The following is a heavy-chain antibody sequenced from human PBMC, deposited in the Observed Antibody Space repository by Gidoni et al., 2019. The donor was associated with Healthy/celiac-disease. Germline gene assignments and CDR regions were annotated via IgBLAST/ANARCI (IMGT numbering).Heavy chain of an antibody. J-gene: IGHJ4*02. Sequence: QVQLQESGPGLVKPSETLSLTCTVSGGSISSYYWSWIRQPPGKGLEWIGYIYYSGSTNYNPSLKSRVTISVDTSKNQFSLKLSSVTAADTAVYYCARLYYDILTGYFYFDYWGQGTLVTVSS. CDR1: GGSISSYY. CDR3: ARLYYDILTGYFYFDY. D-gene: IGHD3-9*01. V-gene: IGHV4-59*08. CDR2: IYYSGST.